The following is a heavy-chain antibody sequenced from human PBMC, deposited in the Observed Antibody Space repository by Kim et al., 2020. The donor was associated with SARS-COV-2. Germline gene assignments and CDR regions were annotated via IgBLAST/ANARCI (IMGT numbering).Heavy chain of an antibody. CDR3: AKAEGYCSSTSCYTYYYYGMDV. CDR1: GFTFSSYA. Sequence: GGSLRLSCAASGFTFSSYAMSWVRQAPGKGLEWVSAISGSGGSTYYADSVKGRFTISRDNSKKTLYLQMNSLRAEDTAVYYCAKAEGYCSSTSCYTYYYYGMDVGGQGTTVTVSS. D-gene: IGHD2-2*02. V-gene: IGHV3-23*01. J-gene: IGHJ6*02. CDR2: ISGSGGST.